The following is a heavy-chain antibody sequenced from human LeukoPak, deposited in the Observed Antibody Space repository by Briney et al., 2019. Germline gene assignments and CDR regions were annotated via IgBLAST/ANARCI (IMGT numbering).Heavy chain of an antibody. CDR1: GFTLTDNY. D-gene: IGHD3-22*01. V-gene: IGHV3-11*04. CDR2: INNVGNII. Sequence: GGSLRLSCAASGFTLTDNYMSWIRQAPGKGLEWVAYINNVGNIIYYADSVKGRFTISRDNAKQSLYLQMNSLRAEDTAMYYCARDWDTDSSGPFLDYWGQGTLVTVSS. CDR3: ARDWDTDSSGPFLDY. J-gene: IGHJ4*02.